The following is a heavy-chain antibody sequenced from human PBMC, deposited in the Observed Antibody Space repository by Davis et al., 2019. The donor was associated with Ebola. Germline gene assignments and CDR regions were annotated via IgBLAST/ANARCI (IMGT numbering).Heavy chain of an antibody. D-gene: IGHD3-10*01. V-gene: IGHV1-2*06. CDR2: INPNSGGT. CDR1: GYTFTGYY. J-gene: IGHJ6*04. CDR3: ARGGLLWFGDEVGPSTDV. Sequence: AASVTVSCKASGYTFTGYYIHWVRQAPGQGLEWMGRINPNSGGTSYAQKFQGRVTMTRDTSIRTAYMELSRLRSDDTAVYYCARGGLLWFGDEVGPSTDVWGKGTTVTVSS.